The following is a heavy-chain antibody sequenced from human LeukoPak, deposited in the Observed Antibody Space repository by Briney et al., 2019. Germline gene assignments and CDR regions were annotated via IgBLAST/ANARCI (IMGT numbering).Heavy chain of an antibody. V-gene: IGHV4-38-2*02. CDR1: GYSISSGYY. CDR2: IYHSGST. D-gene: IGHD5-24*01. Sequence: SETLSLTCTVSGYSISSGYYWGWTRQPPGKGLEWIGSIYHSGSTYYNPSLKSRVTITVDTSKNQFSLKLSSVTAADTAVYYCARDGDGYNFNYYYMDVWGKGTTVTVSS. CDR3: ARDGDGYNFNYYYMDV. J-gene: IGHJ6*03.